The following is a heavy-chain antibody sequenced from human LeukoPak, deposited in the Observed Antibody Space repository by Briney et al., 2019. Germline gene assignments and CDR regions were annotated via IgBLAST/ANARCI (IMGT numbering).Heavy chain of an antibody. CDR3: ARAGIVVPPGYFDY. Sequence: GRSLRLSCAASGFTFSSYGMHWVRQAPGKGLVWVAVIWYDGSNKYYADSVKGRFTISRDNSKNTLYLQMNSLRAEDTAVYYCARAGIVVPPGYFDYWGQGTLVTVSS. CDR1: GFTFSSYG. CDR2: IWYDGSNK. V-gene: IGHV3-33*08. D-gene: IGHD2-2*01. J-gene: IGHJ4*02.